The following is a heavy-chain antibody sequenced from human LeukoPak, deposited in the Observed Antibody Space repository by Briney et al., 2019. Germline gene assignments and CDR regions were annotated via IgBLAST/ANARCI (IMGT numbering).Heavy chain of an antibody. V-gene: IGHV4-4*07. D-gene: IGHD3-10*01. CDR1: GGSISSYY. CDR3: ARILLWFGEYAFDI. CDR2: IYTSGST. J-gene: IGHJ3*02. Sequence: SETLSLTCTVSGGSISSYYWSWIRQPAGKGLEWIGRIYTSGSTNYNPSLKSRVTMSVDTSKNQFSLKLSSVTAADTAVYYCARILLWFGEYAFDIWGQGTMVTVSS.